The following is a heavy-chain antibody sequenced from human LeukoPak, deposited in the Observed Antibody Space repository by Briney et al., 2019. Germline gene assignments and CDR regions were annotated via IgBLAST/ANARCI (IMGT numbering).Heavy chain of an antibody. J-gene: IGHJ3*02. CDR1: GYTLTELS. CDR3: APRVPSGYCRDDAFDI. Sequence: PWASVKVSCKVSGYTLTELSMHWVRQAPGKGLEWMGGFDPEDGETIYAQKFQGRVTMTEDTSTDTAYMELSSLRSEDTAVYYCAPRVPSGYCRDDAFDIWGQGTMVTVSS. CDR2: FDPEDGET. V-gene: IGHV1-24*01. D-gene: IGHD3-3*01.